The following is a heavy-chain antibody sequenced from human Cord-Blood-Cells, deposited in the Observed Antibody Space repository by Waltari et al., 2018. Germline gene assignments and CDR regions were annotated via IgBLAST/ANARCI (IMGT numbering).Heavy chain of an antibody. CDR3: ARMGYSSSWYYFDY. Sequence: QVQLVESGGGVVQRGRSLRLSCAASGFTFSSHGMHWVRQAPGKGLEWVACIWYDGSNKYYADSVKGRFTISRDNSKNTLYLQMNSLRAEDTAVYYCARMGYSSSWYYFDYWGQGTLVTVSS. CDR2: IWYDGSNK. J-gene: IGHJ4*02. D-gene: IGHD6-13*01. V-gene: IGHV3-33*01. CDR1: GFTFSSHG.